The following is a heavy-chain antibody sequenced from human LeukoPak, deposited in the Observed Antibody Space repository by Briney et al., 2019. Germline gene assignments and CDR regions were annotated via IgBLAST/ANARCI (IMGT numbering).Heavy chain of an antibody. CDR1: GGSISSYY. D-gene: IGHD6-19*01. CDR2: IYYSGST. Sequence: SETLSLTCTVSGGSISSYYWSWIRQPPGKGLEWIGYIYYSGSTNYNPSLKSRVTISVDTSKSQFSLKLSSVTAADTAVYYCATGDQWLEYYFDYWGQGTLVTVSS. V-gene: IGHV4-59*01. J-gene: IGHJ4*02. CDR3: ATGDQWLEYYFDY.